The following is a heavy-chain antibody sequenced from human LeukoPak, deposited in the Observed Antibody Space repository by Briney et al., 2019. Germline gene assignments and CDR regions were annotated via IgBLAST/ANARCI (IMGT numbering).Heavy chain of an antibody. V-gene: IGHV4-34*01. CDR3: ARRRVWTNPFDY. J-gene: IGHJ4*02. CDR2: INHSGST. D-gene: IGHD3/OR15-3a*01. Sequence: KSSETLSLTCAVYGGSFSGYDWSWIRQPPGKGLEWIGEINHSGSTNYNPSLKSRVTISVDTSKNQFSLKLSSVTAADTAVYYCARRRVWTNPFDYWGQGTLVTVSS. CDR1: GGSFSGYD.